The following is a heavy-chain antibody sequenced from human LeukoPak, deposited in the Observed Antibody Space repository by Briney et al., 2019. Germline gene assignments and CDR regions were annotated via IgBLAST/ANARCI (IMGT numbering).Heavy chain of an antibody. Sequence: ASVKVSCKASVYSFTTNGIFGVRPPPGQGLEWMGRIKPYNGNKNYAQRLQGRVTMTTDTSTSTANMELRSMGFDDTAVYYCARDGEVGYTADFDYWGQGTLVAVSS. V-gene: IGHV1-18*04. CDR2: IKPYNGNK. CDR1: VYSFTTNG. D-gene: IGHD5-18*01. J-gene: IGHJ4*02. CDR3: ARDGEVGYTADFDY.